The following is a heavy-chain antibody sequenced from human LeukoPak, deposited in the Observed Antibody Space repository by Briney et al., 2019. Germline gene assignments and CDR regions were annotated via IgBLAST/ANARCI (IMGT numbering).Heavy chain of an antibody. D-gene: IGHD3-22*01. CDR2: IYHSGST. Sequence: SETLSLTCTVSGGSVSNYYWSWIRQPPGKELEWVGYIYHSGSTNYNPSLKSRVTISQDTSKNQFSLKLSSVTAADTAVYYCARNADDSSSYPYFDYWGQGTLVTVSS. CDR3: ARNADDSSSYPYFDY. V-gene: IGHV4-59*02. J-gene: IGHJ4*02. CDR1: GGSVSNYY.